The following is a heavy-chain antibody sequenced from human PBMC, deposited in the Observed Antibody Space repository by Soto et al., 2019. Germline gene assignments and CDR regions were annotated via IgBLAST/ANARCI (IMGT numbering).Heavy chain of an antibody. Sequence: QVQLVQSGAEVKKPGASVKVSCKASGYTFTSYDINWVRQATGQGLEWMGWMNPNSGNTGYAQKFQGRVTMTRNTSMSTAYMELSSLRSEDTAVYYCARDECSGGSCYLSWFDPWGQGTLVTVSS. V-gene: IGHV1-8*01. CDR3: ARDECSGGSCYLSWFDP. CDR1: GYTFTSYD. CDR2: MNPNSGNT. J-gene: IGHJ5*02. D-gene: IGHD2-15*01.